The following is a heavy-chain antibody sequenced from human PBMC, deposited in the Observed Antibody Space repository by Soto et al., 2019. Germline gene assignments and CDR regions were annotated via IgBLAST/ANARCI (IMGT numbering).Heavy chain of an antibody. V-gene: IGHV4-31*03. J-gene: IGHJ6*03. CDR1: GGSISSGGYY. CDR3: ARDALVYYGSGNYMDV. Sequence: PSETLSLTCTVSGGSISSGGYYWSWIRQHPGKGLEWIGYIYYTGSTYYNPSLKSRVTISVDTSKNQFSLQLSSVTAADTAVYYCARDALVYYGSGNYMDVWGKGTTVTVSS. CDR2: IYYTGST. D-gene: IGHD3-10*01.